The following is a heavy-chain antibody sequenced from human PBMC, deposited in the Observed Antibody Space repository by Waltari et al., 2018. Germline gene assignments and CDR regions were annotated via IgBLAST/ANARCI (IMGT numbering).Heavy chain of an antibody. D-gene: IGHD5-18*01. Sequence: QVQLVESGGGVVQPGKSLRLSCAASGFTFRGYALHWVRQAPGKGLDWVALISYDGTNKHYADSVKGRFSVSRDNSRNTLFLQMNSLRAEDTAVYYCARGRGFSYHDAMDVWGQGTTVTVSS. CDR3: ARGRGFSYHDAMDV. CDR2: ISYDGTNK. CDR1: GFTFRGYA. J-gene: IGHJ6*02. V-gene: IGHV3-30*14.